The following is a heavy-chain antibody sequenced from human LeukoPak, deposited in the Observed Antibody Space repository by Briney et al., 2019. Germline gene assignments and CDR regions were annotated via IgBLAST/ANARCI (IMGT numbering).Heavy chain of an antibody. D-gene: IGHD4-17*01. V-gene: IGHV4-4*07. Sequence: SETLSLTCTFSGGSVSSYYWSWIRQPAGKGLEWIGRIYTSGSTNYNPSLKSRVTMSVDTSKNQFSLKLNSVTAADTAVYYCASPIYGDYTENGFDIWGQGTMVTVSS. J-gene: IGHJ3*02. CDR1: GGSVSSYY. CDR3: ASPIYGDYTENGFDI. CDR2: IYTSGST.